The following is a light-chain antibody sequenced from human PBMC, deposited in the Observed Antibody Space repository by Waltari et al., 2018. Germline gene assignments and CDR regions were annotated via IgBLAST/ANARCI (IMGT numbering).Light chain of an antibody. CDR2: GAS. J-gene: IGKJ1*01. V-gene: IGKV3-20*01. Sequence: TLSCRSSQSISRYLAWYQQKPGQAPRLLIYGASNRATGVPPRFSGSGSGTDFSLTISGLEPEDSAVYYCQHHFRLPATFGQGTKVEIK. CDR3: QHHFRLPAT. CDR1: QSISRY.